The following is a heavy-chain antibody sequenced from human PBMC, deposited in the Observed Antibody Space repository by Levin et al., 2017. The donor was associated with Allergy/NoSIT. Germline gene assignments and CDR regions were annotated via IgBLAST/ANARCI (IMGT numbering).Heavy chain of an antibody. Sequence: GSLRLSCTVSGGSIRSYYWSWIRQPPGKGLEWIGYVYYSGRTNYNPSLKSRLTISADPSKNQISLKLTSVTAAATAVYYCSGDVSSQLGAFDSWGQGTLVTVSS. D-gene: IGHD6-13*01. CDR2: VYYSGRT. CDR3: SGDVSSQLGAFDS. CDR1: GGSIRSYY. V-gene: IGHV4-59*01. J-gene: IGHJ4*02.